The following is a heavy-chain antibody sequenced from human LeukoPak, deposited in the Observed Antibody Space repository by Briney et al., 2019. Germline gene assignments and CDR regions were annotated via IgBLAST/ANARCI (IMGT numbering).Heavy chain of an antibody. Sequence: GGSLRLSCAAPGFTFSSYAMNWVRRPPGKGLEWVASMTESGNYIYYADSVKGRFTISRDNAKNSLHLQMGSLRVEDTAVYFCVTEGYCRGGSCSSDAFDIWGQGTMVIVSS. CDR3: VTEGYCRGGSCSSDAFDI. V-gene: IGHV3-21*01. CDR2: MTESGNYI. D-gene: IGHD2-15*01. J-gene: IGHJ3*02. CDR1: GFTFSSYA.